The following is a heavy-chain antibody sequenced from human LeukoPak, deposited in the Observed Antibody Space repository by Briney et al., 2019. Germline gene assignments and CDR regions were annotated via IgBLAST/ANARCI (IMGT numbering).Heavy chain of an antibody. CDR2: VHYDGSNK. Sequence: GGSLRLSCAASGFTFSSYGIHWVRQAPGKGPEWVAFVHYDGSNKYYADSVKGRFTVSRDNSKNTVYLKMNSLNSEDTAVYYCAKDPWDYWGQGTLVTVSS. CDR1: GFTFSSYG. CDR3: AKDPWDY. J-gene: IGHJ4*02. V-gene: IGHV3-30*02.